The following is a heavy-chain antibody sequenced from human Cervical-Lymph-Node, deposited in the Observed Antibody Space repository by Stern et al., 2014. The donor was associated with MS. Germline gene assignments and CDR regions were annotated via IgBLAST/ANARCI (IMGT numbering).Heavy chain of an antibody. CDR1: GYNFIDYY. CDR3: TRGRGTLLYDH. Sequence: VQLVQSGAALRKPGASVEVSCEASGYNFIDYYIHWVRQAPGQGLEWVGWINPHTGDTRYAQKFLGRVAMTRDTSIKTAYLELNSLTPDDTAFYYCTRGRGTLLYDHWGQGTLITVSS. V-gene: IGHV1-2*02. J-gene: IGHJ4*02. CDR2: INPHTGDT. D-gene: IGHD3-10*01.